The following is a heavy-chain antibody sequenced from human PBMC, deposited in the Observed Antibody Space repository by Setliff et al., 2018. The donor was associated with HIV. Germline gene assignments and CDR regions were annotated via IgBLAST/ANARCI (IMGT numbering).Heavy chain of an antibody. CDR2: ISYSGKT. J-gene: IGHJ5*02. D-gene: IGHD1-20*01. CDR1: GGSFSAYY. CDR3: VTSKPHNWNDGANWFDP. Sequence: SETLSLTCAVYGGSFSAYYRNWIRQPPGKGLDWIGYISYSGKTYYNPSLKSRVTISVDTSNNHFSLRLNSVTAADTAIYYCVTSKPHNWNDGANWFDPWGQGTLVTVSS. V-gene: IGHV4-34*01.